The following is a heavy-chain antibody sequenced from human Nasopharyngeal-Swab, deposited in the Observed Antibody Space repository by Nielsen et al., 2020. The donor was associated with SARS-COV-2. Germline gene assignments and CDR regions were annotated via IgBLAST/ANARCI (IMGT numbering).Heavy chain of an antibody. CDR1: GYSFTSYW. CDR2: IYPGDSDT. D-gene: IGHD4-23*01. Sequence: EVSCKGSGYSFTSYWIGWVRQMPGKGLEWMGIIYPGDSDTRYSPSFQGQVTISADKSISTAYLQWSSLKASDTAMYYCARQTIYGGNSHDAFDIWGQGTMVTVS. CDR3: ARQTIYGGNSHDAFDI. J-gene: IGHJ3*02. V-gene: IGHV5-51*01.